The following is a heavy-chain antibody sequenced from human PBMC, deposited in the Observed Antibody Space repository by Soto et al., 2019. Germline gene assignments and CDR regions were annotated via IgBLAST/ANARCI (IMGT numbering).Heavy chain of an antibody. D-gene: IGHD3-16*02. J-gene: IGHJ4*02. Sequence: SETLSLTCTVSGASISSGYYWTWIRQHPGKGLERIGYIYYNGNTFYNPSLKSRLTISLDTSKTQFSLKLSSVTAADAAVYYCARALGSYYFDYWGQGTLVTVSS. V-gene: IGHV4-31*03. CDR2: IYYNGNT. CDR3: ARALGSYYFDY. CDR1: GASISSGYY.